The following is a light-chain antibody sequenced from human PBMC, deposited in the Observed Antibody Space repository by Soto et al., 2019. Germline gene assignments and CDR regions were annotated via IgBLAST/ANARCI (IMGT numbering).Light chain of an antibody. Sequence: DIVMTQSPDSLAVSLGERATINCKSSQSVLYRSNNHNYLAWYQQKPGQPPRLLIYWASTRESGVPDRFSGSGSGTDFTLTISSLQAEDAAVYYCQQYYSTPWTFGQGTKVDIK. CDR2: WAS. V-gene: IGKV4-1*01. CDR3: QQYYSTPWT. J-gene: IGKJ1*01. CDR1: QSVLYRSNNHNY.